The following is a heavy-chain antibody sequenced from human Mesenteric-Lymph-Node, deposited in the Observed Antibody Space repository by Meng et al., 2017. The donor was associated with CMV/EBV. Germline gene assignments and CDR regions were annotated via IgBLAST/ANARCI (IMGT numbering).Heavy chain of an antibody. CDR1: GYTFTGYY. Sequence: ASVKVSCKASGYTFTGYYMHWVRQAPGQGLEWMGWINPNSGGTNYAQKFQGRVTMTRDTSISTAYMELSRLRSDDTAVYYCARDVEPETRRNWFDPWGQGTLVTVSS. D-gene: IGHD1-14*01. CDR2: INPNSGGT. J-gene: IGHJ5*02. V-gene: IGHV1-2*02. CDR3: ARDVEPETRRNWFDP.